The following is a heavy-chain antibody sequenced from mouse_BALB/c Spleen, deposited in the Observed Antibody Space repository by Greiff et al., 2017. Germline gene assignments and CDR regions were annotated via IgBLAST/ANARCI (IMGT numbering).Heavy chain of an antibody. CDR3: ARSGGLGAWFAY. Sequence: QVQLQQSAAELARPGASVKMSCKASGYTFTSYTMHWVKQRPGQGLEWIGYINPSSGYTEYNQKFKDKTTLTADKTSSTAYMQLSSLTSEDSAVYYCARSGGLGAWFAYWGQGTLVTVSA. V-gene: IGHV1-4*02. CDR2: INPSSGYT. J-gene: IGHJ3*01. D-gene: IGHD3-3*01. CDR1: GYTFTSYT.